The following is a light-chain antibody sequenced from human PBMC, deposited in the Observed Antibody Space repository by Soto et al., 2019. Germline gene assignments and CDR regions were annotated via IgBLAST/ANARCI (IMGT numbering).Light chain of an antibody. CDR2: EVS. CDR1: SSDVGSYNL. V-gene: IGLV2-23*02. J-gene: IGLJ2*01. CDR3: CSSAGSTTFAI. Sequence: QSALTQPASVSGSPGQSITIPCTGASSDVGSYNLVSWYQQHPGKAPKLMIYEVSRRPSWISNRFSGSKSGNTASLTISGFQAEDEADYYCCSSAGSTTFAIFGGGTKLTVL.